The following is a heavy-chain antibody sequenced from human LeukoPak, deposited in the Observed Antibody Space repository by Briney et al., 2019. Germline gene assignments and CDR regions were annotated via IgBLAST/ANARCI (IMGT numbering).Heavy chain of an antibody. V-gene: IGHV3-11*04. CDR3: ARILEGYHYYMDV. CDR1: GVTFSDYY. Sequence: GGSLRLSCAASGVTFSDYYMSWIRQAPGKRLQWVSNIGTGGSITYYADSVKGRFTISRDNAKNSLYLQMNSLRVEDTAVYYCARILEGYHYYMDVWGKGTTVTVSS. CDR2: IGTGGSIT. J-gene: IGHJ6*03.